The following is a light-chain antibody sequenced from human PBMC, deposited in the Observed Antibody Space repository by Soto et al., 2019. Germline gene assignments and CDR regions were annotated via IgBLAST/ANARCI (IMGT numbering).Light chain of an antibody. CDR3: QQLNSHPLT. Sequence: CGACQGIRNDLGWYQQKPGKAPKLLIYAASTLQSGVPSRFSGIRSGTEFTPAISILQPEAFATYFCQQLNSHPLTFGPGTKVDIK. V-gene: IGKV1-17*01. CDR1: QGIRND. CDR2: AAS. J-gene: IGKJ3*01.